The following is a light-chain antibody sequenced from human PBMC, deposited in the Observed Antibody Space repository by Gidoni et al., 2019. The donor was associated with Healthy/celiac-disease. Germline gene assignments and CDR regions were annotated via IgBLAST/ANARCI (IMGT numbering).Light chain of an antibody. CDR2: AAS. Sequence: DIQMTQSPSSLSASVGDRVTITCRASQSISSYLNWYQQKPWKAPKLLIYAASSLQSGVPSMFSGSGSGTDFTLTISSLQPEDFATYYCQQRYSTPLTFGGGTKVEIK. J-gene: IGKJ4*01. V-gene: IGKV1-39*01. CDR1: QSISSY. CDR3: QQRYSTPLT.